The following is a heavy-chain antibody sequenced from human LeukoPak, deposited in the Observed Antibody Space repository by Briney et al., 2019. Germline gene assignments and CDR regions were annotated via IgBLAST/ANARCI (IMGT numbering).Heavy chain of an antibody. J-gene: IGHJ5*02. CDR1: GFTFSSHT. CDR2: TTSSSNYI. D-gene: IGHD3-22*01. CDR3: ARDFGSYYSDSSGYDS. Sequence: GGSLRLSCAASGFTFSSHTMIWVRQAPGKGLEWVSFTTSSSNYIYYADSVKGRFTVSRDNAKNSLYLQMNSLRAEDTAVYYCARDFGSYYSDSSGYDSWGQGTLVTVSS. V-gene: IGHV3-21*01.